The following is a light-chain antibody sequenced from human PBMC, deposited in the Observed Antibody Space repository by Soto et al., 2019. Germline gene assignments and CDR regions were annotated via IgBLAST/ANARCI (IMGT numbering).Light chain of an antibody. CDR2: KIS. CDR1: QNLLHSNGNTY. V-gene: IGKV2-24*01. Sequence: DVVMTQTPLSSPVTLGQPASISCRSSQNLLHSNGNTYLSWLQQRLGQPPRPLIYKISNRFSGVPDRFTGSGAGTEFTLKISRVEPEDVAIYYCMQATHFPRTFGQGTKVEI. J-gene: IGKJ1*01. CDR3: MQATHFPRT.